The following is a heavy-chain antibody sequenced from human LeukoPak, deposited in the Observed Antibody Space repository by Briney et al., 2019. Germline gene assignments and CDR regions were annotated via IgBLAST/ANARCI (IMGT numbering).Heavy chain of an antibody. V-gene: IGHV4-34*01. D-gene: IGHD3-3*02. CDR3: ARDFSRLYFFDY. Sequence: SETLSLTCGVYGGSFSDYCWSWIRQPPGKGLEWIGEINHSGSTNYNLSLKSRVTMSVDTSKNQFSLKLRSVTAADTAVYYCARDFSRLYFFDYWGQGTLVTVSS. J-gene: IGHJ4*02. CDR2: INHSGST. CDR1: GGSFSDYC.